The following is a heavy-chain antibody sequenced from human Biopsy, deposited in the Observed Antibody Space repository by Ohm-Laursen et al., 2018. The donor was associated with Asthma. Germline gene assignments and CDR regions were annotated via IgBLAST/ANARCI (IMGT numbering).Heavy chain of an antibody. V-gene: IGHV3-11*01. CDR3: AKDERAYYGSDSKYMQPVPLGD. CDR2: IRGGGHIM. J-gene: IGHJ4*02. CDR1: GFTFIDSY. Sequence: SLRLSSTASGFTFIDSYMSWVRQAPGKGLEWVSYIRGGGHIMYYADSVKGRFTISRDNANNLVYLEMNSLRAEDTAVYYCAKDERAYYGSDSKYMQPVPLGDWGQGTLVIVSA. D-gene: IGHD2-21*01.